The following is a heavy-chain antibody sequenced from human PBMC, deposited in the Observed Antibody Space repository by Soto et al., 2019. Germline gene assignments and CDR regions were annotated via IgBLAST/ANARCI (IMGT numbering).Heavy chain of an antibody. CDR3: ARGTNYYDSSGYYYVGRYYFDY. D-gene: IGHD3-22*01. CDR1: GYSYTSYW. J-gene: IGHJ4*02. Sequence: PGEALKIYCKGSGYSYTSYWIGWVRQMPGKGLEWMGIIYPGDSDTRYSPSFQGQVTISADKSISTAYLQWSSLKASDTAMYYCARGTNYYDSSGYYYVGRYYFDYWGQGTLVTVSS. V-gene: IGHV5-51*01. CDR2: IYPGDSDT.